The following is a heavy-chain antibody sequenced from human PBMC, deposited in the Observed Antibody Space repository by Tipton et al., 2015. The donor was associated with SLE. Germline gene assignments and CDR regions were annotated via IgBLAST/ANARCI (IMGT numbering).Heavy chain of an antibody. CDR1: GFTLDDRA. V-gene: IGHV3-21*01. CDR2: ISSASSHI. J-gene: IGHJ4*02. CDR3: AREPPWRQQTYFDC. D-gene: IGHD6-13*01. Sequence: SLRLSCAVSGFTLDDRAMHWVRQAPGKGLEWVSGISSASSHIHYTDSVKGRFIISRDNAKNSLYLQMNGLRVEDTAVYYCAREPPWRQQTYFDCWGQGSLVTVSS.